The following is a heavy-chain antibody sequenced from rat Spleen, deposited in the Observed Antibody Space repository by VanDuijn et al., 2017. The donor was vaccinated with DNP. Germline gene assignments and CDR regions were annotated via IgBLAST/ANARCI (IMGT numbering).Heavy chain of an antibody. D-gene: IGHD1-10*01. CDR1: GFTLSTAW. CDR3: AGTPNYKGY. J-gene: IGHJ2*01. Sequence: EVQVLESGGGLVQPGNSLKLSCATSGFTLSTAWMYWYRQFPEKRLEWVARIKAKSNNYATDYTESVKGRFTISRDDSKSSIYLQMNNLKEEDTTIYYCAGTPNYKGYWGQGVMVTVSS. V-gene: IGHV6-6*01. CDR2: IKAKSNNYAT.